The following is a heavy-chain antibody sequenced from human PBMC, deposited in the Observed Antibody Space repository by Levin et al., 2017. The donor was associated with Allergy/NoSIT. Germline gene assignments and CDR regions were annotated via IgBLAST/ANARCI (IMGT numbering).Heavy chain of an antibody. Sequence: GGSLRLSCAASGFTFSSYAMHWVRQAPGKGLEWVAVISYDGTNKYYADSVKGRFTISRDDSKNTLYLQMNSLRAEDTAVYYCARGGLGGYHSGSYYKSFDYWGQGTLVTVSS. CDR3: ARGGLGGYHSGSYYKSFDY. CDR1: GFTFSSYA. J-gene: IGHJ4*02. V-gene: IGHV3-30-3*01. CDR2: ISYDGTNK. D-gene: IGHD3-10*01.